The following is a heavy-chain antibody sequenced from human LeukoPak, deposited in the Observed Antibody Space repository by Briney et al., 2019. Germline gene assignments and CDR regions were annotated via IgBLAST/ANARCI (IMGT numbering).Heavy chain of an antibody. Sequence: PGRSLRLSCAASGFTFSSYGMHWVRQAPGKGLEWVAVIWYDGSNKYYADSVKGRFTISRDNSKNTLYLQINSMRAEDTAVYYCASMSSSWYLDYWGQGTLVTVSS. CDR1: GFTFSSYG. V-gene: IGHV3-33*01. D-gene: IGHD6-13*01. CDR3: ASMSSSWYLDY. CDR2: IWYDGSNK. J-gene: IGHJ4*02.